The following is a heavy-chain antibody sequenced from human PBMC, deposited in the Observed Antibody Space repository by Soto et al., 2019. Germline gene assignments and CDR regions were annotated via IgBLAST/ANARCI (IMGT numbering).Heavy chain of an antibody. V-gene: IGHV6-1*01. J-gene: IGHJ5*02. CDR2: TYFRSKWYN. CDR3: VKDRGYVGWLDP. D-gene: IGHD5-12*01. Sequence: QVQLQQSGPRLVKHSQTLILTCAISGDSVSSNSASWNWIRQSPSRGLEWLGRTYFRSKWYNESADYVKSRITINSDTSRNQFSLQLNSVTPEDTAVYYCVKDRGYVGWLDPWGQGTLVTVSS. CDR1: GDSVSSNSAS.